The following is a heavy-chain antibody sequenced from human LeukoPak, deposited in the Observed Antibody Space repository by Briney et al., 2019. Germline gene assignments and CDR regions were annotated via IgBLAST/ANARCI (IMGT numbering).Heavy chain of an antibody. CDR1: GFTFSSYW. J-gene: IGHJ4*02. CDR2: ISCDGSNK. V-gene: IGHV3-30-3*01. CDR3: ARVRYYFDY. Sequence: PGGSLRLSCAASGFTFSSYWMSWVRQAPGKGLEWVAVISCDGSNKYYADSVKGRFTISRDNSKNTLYLQMNSLRAEDTAVYYCARVRYYFDYWGQGTLVTVSS.